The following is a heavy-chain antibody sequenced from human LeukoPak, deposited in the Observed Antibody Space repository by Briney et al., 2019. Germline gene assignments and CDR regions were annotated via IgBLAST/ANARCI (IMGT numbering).Heavy chain of an antibody. D-gene: IGHD3-9*01. CDR1: GYTFTSYG. J-gene: IGHJ4*02. V-gene: IGHV1-18*01. Sequence: ASVKVSCKASGYTFTSYGISWVRQAPGQGLEWMGWISAYNGNTNYAQKLQGRVTMTTDTSTSTAYMELRSLRSGDTAVYYCARGLRYFDWFLYIVDYWGQGTLVTVSS. CDR3: ARGLRYFDWFLYIVDY. CDR2: ISAYNGNT.